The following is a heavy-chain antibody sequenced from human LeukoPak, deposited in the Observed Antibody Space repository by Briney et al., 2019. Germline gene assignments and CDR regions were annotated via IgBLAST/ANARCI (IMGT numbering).Heavy chain of an antibody. Sequence: GRSLRLSCAGSGFTFDDYAMHWVRQAPGKGLQWVSGISWNSGNIGYADSVKGRFTISRDNAKNSLYLQMNSLRAEDTALYYCAKDIGRGYSYGYHHYYGMDVWGQGTTVTVFS. CDR3: AKDIGRGYSYGYHHYYGMDV. D-gene: IGHD5-18*01. CDR2: ISWNSGNI. V-gene: IGHV3-9*01. J-gene: IGHJ6*02. CDR1: GFTFDDYA.